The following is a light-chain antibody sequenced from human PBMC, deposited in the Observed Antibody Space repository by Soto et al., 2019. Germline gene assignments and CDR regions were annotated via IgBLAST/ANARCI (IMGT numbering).Light chain of an antibody. J-gene: IGKJ4*01. Sequence: EIVVTKSPGTLSLPPGERATLSCRASQSVSSSYLAWYQQKPGQAPRLLIYGASSRATGIPDRFSGSGSGTDFTLTISRLEPEDFAVYYCQQYGSSLGVTFGGGTKVDIK. V-gene: IGKV3-20*01. CDR1: QSVSSSY. CDR2: GAS. CDR3: QQYGSSLGVT.